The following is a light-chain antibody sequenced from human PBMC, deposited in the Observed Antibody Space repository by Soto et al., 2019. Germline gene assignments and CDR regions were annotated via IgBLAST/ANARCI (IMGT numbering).Light chain of an antibody. Sequence: DIQMTQYNSYVSASVGDRVTITCRASQGIKNWLAWYQQKPGKAPNLLIYTGSSLQSGVPSRFSGSGSGTDFTLTINSLQPEDFATYYCQQAASFPITFGQGTRLEIK. CDR2: TGS. V-gene: IGKV1-12*01. CDR3: QQAASFPIT. CDR1: QGIKNW. J-gene: IGKJ5*01.